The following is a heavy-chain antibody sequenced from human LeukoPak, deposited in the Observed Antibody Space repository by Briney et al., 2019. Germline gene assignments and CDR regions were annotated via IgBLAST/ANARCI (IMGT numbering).Heavy chain of an antibody. Sequence: HGESLKISCKGSGYSFTSYWIGWVRQLPGKGLEWMGIIYPGDSDTRYSPSFQGQVTISADKSISTAYLQWSSLKASDTAMYYCARIAVTAMVTGCFDPWGQGTLVTVSS. CDR3: ARIAVTAMVTGCFDP. V-gene: IGHV5-51*01. CDR2: IYPGDSDT. J-gene: IGHJ5*02. CDR1: GYSFTSYW. D-gene: IGHD5-18*01.